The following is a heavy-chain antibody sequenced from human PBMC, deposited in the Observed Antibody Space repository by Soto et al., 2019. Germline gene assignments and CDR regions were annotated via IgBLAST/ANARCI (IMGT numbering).Heavy chain of an antibody. Sequence: ASVKVSCKASGYTFTSYDINWVRQATGQGLEWMGRIIPILGIANYSQKFQGRVTITRDKSTSTAYMELSSLRSEDTAVYYCATPQGYDDCLDSWGQGTRVTVSS. CDR1: GYTFTSYD. CDR2: IIPILGIA. CDR3: ATPQGYDDCLDS. D-gene: IGHD2-21*02. J-gene: IGHJ4*02. V-gene: IGHV1-69*04.